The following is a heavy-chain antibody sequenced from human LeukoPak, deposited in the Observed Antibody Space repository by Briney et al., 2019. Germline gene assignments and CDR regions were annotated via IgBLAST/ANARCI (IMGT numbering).Heavy chain of an antibody. Sequence: GASLKVSCKASGYTFTGYGTSGGRQAPGQGLNWMGWISAYNGNTNYAQKLQGRVTMTTDTSTSTAYMELRSLRSDDTAVYYCARASWQWLDAGDFDYWGQGTLVTVSS. J-gene: IGHJ4*02. V-gene: IGHV1-18*01. CDR2: ISAYNGNT. D-gene: IGHD6-19*01. CDR1: GYTFTGYG. CDR3: ARASWQWLDAGDFDY.